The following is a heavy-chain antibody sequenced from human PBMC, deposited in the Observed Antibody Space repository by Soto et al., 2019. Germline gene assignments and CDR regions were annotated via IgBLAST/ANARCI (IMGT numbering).Heavy chain of an antibody. CDR3: ARGRVVGATGIDY. J-gene: IGHJ4*02. Sequence: HPGGSLRLSCAASGFTFSRYGMHWVRQAPGKGLEWVAVIWYDGSNKYYADSVKGRFTISRDNSKNTLYLQMNSLRAEDTAVYYCARGRVVGATGIDYWGQRTLVTVS. CDR1: GFTFSRYG. V-gene: IGHV3-33*01. CDR2: IWYDGSNK. D-gene: IGHD1-26*01.